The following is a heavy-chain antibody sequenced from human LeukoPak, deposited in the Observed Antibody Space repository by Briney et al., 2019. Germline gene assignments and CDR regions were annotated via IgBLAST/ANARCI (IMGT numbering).Heavy chain of an antibody. V-gene: IGHV1-8*01. D-gene: IGHD5-24*01. CDR1: GYTFTSYD. CDR3: ARVSRRDGYNFDY. J-gene: IGHJ4*02. Sequence: ASVKVSCKASGYTFTSYDINWVRQATGQGLEWMGWMNPNSGNTGYAQKFQGRVTMTRNTSISTAYMELSRLRSEDTAVYYCARVSRRDGYNFDYWGQGTLVTVSS. CDR2: MNPNSGNT.